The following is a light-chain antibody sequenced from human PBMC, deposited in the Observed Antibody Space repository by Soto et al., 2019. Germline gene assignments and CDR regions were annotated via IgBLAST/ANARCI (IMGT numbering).Light chain of an antibody. Sequence: DKVMTQSPATLSVSPGESVTLSCRASQSIGSNLAWFQQKRGQTPRLLIYGASARATGVPDRFSGSVSGTEFTLTISSLQSEDCAVYYCQQYDNWPRTFGQGTKVEIK. CDR1: QSIGSN. J-gene: IGKJ1*01. CDR2: GAS. CDR3: QQYDNWPRT. V-gene: IGKV3-15*01.